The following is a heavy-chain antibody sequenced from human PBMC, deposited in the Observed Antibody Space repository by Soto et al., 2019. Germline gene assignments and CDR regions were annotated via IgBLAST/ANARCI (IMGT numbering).Heavy chain of an antibody. CDR3: TRDPSTTLVYGMDV. CDR1: GFIASTTF. J-gene: IGHJ6*02. V-gene: IGHV3-53*02. CDR2: IYTTGST. D-gene: IGHD3-3*01. Sequence: EVQLVETGGGLIQPGGSLRLSCAASGFIASTTFMSWVRQAPGKGLEWVSVIYTTGSTYYADSVKGRFTISRDDSRNTVYLQMNGLRAEDTAVYYCTRDPSTTLVYGMDVLGQGTTVTVSS.